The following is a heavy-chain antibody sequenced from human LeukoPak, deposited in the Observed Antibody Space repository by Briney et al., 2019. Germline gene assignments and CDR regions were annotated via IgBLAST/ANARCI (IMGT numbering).Heavy chain of an antibody. CDR3: ARDKAGSGWYEAWFDP. Sequence: ASVKVSCKASGYTFTSYYMHWVRQAPGQGLEWMGIINPSGGSTSYAQKFQGRVTMTRDTSTSTVYMELSSLRSEDTAVYYCARDKAGSGWYEAWFDPWGQGTLVTVSS. J-gene: IGHJ5*02. CDR1: GYTFTSYY. CDR2: INPSGGST. V-gene: IGHV1-46*01. D-gene: IGHD6-19*01.